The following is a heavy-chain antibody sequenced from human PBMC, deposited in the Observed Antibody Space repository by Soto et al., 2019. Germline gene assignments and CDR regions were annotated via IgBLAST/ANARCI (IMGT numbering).Heavy chain of an antibody. CDR2: IIPIFGTA. V-gene: IGHV1-69*13. CDR3: ARTEAARPGYYYYYYGMDV. D-gene: IGHD6-6*01. Sequence: GASVKVSCKASGGTFSRYAISWVRQAPGQGLEWMGGIIPIFGTANYAQKFQGRVTITADESTSTAYMELSSLRSEDTAVYYCARTEAARPGYYYYYYGMDVWGQGTTVTVSS. CDR1: GGTFSRYA. J-gene: IGHJ6*02.